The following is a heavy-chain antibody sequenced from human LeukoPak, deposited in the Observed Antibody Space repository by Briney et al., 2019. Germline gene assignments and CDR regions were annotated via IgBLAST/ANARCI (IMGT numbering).Heavy chain of an antibody. Sequence: GGSLGLSCAASGFTFSSYAMSWVRQAPGKGLEWVSAISGSGGSTYYADSVKGRFTISRDNSKNTLYLQMNSLRAEDTAVYYCAKRYCSSTSCYTDAFDIWGQGTMVTVSS. V-gene: IGHV3-23*01. J-gene: IGHJ3*02. D-gene: IGHD2-2*01. CDR2: ISGSGGST. CDR1: GFTFSSYA. CDR3: AKRYCSSTSCYTDAFDI.